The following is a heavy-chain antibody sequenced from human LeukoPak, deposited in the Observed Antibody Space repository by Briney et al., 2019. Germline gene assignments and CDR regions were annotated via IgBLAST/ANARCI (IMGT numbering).Heavy chain of an antibody. V-gene: IGHV1-18*01. CDR2: ISAYNGNT. D-gene: IGHD3-10*01. J-gene: IGHJ6*02. CDR1: GYTFTSYG. Sequence: ASVKVSCKASGYTFTSYGISWVRQAPGQGLEWMGWISAYNGNTNYAQKLQGRVTMTTDTSTSTAYMELRSLRSDDTAVYYCARLSITMVRGTLGSYYGMDVWGQGTTVTVSS. CDR3: ARLSITMVRGTLGSYYGMDV.